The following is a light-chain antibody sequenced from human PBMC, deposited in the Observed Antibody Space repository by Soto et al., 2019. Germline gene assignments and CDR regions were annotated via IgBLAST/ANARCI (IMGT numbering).Light chain of an antibody. CDR1: QTISNW. J-gene: IGKJ5*01. CDR2: DAS. Sequence: IHMTQSPSTLSVSLGDRVTITFRASQTISNWLAWYQQKPGKAPTLLIYDASTLERGVPSRFSGTGSGTEFTLTISSLQPEDFATYYCQQLNSYPRTFGQGTRLEIK. V-gene: IGKV1-5*01. CDR3: QQLNSYPRT.